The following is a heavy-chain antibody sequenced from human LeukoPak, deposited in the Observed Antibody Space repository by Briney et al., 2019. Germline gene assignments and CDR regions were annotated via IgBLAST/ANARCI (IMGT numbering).Heavy chain of an antibody. J-gene: IGHJ6*03. CDR1: GFTFNSYG. V-gene: IGHV3-23*01. CDR3: AKSFSYYYYMDV. D-gene: IGHD3-16*02. CDR2: VSGSGGST. Sequence: GGSLRLSCAASGFTFNSYGMNWVRQASGKGLEWVSAVSGSGGSTYYADSVKGRFTISRDNSKHTLYLQMNSLRAEDTAVYYCAKSFSYYYYMDVWGKGTTVTISS.